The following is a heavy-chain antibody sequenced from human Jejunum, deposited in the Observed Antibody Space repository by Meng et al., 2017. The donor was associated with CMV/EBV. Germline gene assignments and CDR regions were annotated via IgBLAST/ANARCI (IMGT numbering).Heavy chain of an antibody. CDR3: ARPVPAAISWGPTYYGMDV. Sequence: YGLIWVRRAPGQGLEWMGWISGYNGNTKSAQRFQGRVSITADTSTNSVFMELRSLTSDDTAVYYCARPVPAAISWGPTYYGMDVWGQGTTVTVSS. CDR1: YG. J-gene: IGHJ6*02. V-gene: IGHV1-18*01. D-gene: IGHD2-2*01. CDR2: ISGYNGNT.